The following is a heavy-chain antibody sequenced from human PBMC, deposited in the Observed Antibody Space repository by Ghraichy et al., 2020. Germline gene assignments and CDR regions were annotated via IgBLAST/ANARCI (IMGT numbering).Heavy chain of an antibody. CDR3: ARDSARIVLMVYATQFDP. Sequence: GGSLRLSCAASGFTFSSYSMNWVRQAPGKGLEWVSSISSSSYIYYADSVKGRFTISRDNAKNSLYLQMNSLRAEDTAVYYCARDSARIVLMVYATQFDPWGQGTLVTVSS. V-gene: IGHV3-21*01. D-gene: IGHD2-8*01. J-gene: IGHJ5*02. CDR2: ISSSSYI. CDR1: GFTFSSYS.